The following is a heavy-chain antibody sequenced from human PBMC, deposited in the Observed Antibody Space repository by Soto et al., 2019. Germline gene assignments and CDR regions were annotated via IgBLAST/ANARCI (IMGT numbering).Heavy chain of an antibody. CDR2: IYYGGNT. D-gene: IGHD3-22*01. J-gene: IGHJ4*02. Sequence: SETLSLTCTVSGGSISSFYWSWIRQSPGKGLEWVSYIYYGGNTKYNPSLESRVTISVDTSKNQFSLKLTSVTAVDTAVYYCARQSHANYDSSGYYPYWGQGMLVTVSS. V-gene: IGHV4-59*01. CDR3: ARQSHANYDSSGYYPY. CDR1: GGSISSFY.